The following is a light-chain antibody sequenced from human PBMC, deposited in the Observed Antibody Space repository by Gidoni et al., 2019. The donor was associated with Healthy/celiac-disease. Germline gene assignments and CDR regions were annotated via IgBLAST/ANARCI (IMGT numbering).Light chain of an antibody. CDR3: MQALQKGT. V-gene: IGKV2-28*01. CDR2: LGS. Sequence: DIVMTQSPLSLPVTPGEPASISCRSSQSLLHSNGYNYLDWYLQKPGQSPQLLIYLGSNRASGVPDRFSGSGSGTDFTLKISRVEAEDVGVYYCMQALQKGTFXPXTKVDIK. J-gene: IGKJ3*01. CDR1: QSLLHSNGYNY.